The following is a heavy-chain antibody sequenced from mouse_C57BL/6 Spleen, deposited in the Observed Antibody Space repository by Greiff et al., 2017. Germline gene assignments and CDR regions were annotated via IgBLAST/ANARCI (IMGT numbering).Heavy chain of an antibody. CDR2: IYPGDGDT. J-gene: IGHJ4*01. Sequence: QVQLQQSGAELVKPGASVKISCKASGYAFSSYWMNWVKQRPGKGLEWIGQIYPGDGDTNYNGKFKGKATLTEDKASSTASMQLIGLTSEDSPVYFCVRDKNPRDAIDSWGQGTSGTASS. CDR1: GYAFSSYW. V-gene: IGHV1-80*01. CDR3: VRDKNPRDAIDS.